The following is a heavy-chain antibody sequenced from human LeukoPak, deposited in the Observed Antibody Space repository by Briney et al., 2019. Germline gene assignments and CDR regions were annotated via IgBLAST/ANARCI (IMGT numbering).Heavy chain of an antibody. CDR3: ARHVVIRYFDWLSITGEENLIY. Sequence: SETLSLTCAVYGGSFSAYYWSWIRQPPGKGLEWIGEIDHSGSTYYNTSLKSRVTISVDTSKNQFPLKLSSVTAADTAVYYCARHVVIRYFDWLSITGEENLIYWGQGTLVTVSS. CDR2: IDHSGST. J-gene: IGHJ4*02. CDR1: GGSFSAYY. D-gene: IGHD3-9*01. V-gene: IGHV4-34*01.